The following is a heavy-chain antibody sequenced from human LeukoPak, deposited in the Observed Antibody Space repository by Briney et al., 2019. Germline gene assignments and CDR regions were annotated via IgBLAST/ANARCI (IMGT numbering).Heavy chain of an antibody. J-gene: IGHJ4*02. D-gene: IGHD4-17*01. CDR3: AKDTQNYGELANY. CDR2: IKQDGSEK. CDR1: GFTFSSNW. Sequence: GGSLRLSCAVSGFTFSSNWMSWVRQAPGKGLEWVANIKQDGSEKYYVDSMKGRFTISRDNAKNSLYLQMNSLRAEDTAIYYCAKDTQNYGELANYWGQGTLVTVSS. V-gene: IGHV3-7*03.